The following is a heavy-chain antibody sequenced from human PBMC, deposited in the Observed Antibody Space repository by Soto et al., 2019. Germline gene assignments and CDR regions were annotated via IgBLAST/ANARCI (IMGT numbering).Heavy chain of an antibody. J-gene: IGHJ4*02. V-gene: IGHV4-38-2*02. Sequence: XETLSLTCTVSGYSISRGFYWGWIRQPPGKRLEWIGNIYHSGSTYFNPSLKSRVNMSVDTSENQFSLKLISVTATDTALYYCARGALGSSAYFDYRGPGILVTVSS. CDR1: GYSISRGFY. CDR3: ARGALGSSAYFDY. D-gene: IGHD3-16*01. CDR2: IYHSGST.